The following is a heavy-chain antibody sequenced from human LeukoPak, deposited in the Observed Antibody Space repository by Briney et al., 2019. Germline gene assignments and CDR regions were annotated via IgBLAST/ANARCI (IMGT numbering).Heavy chain of an antibody. V-gene: IGHV3-7*01. CDR3: ARIWYFGDNNWRYFDY. D-gene: IGHD1-1*01. CDR2: IDPHGSET. CDR1: GFSFSNYW. J-gene: IGHJ4*03. Sequence: GGSLRLSCAASGFSFSNYWMSWVRQAPGNGLEWVANIDPHGSETQYVGSVKGRFTTSRDNAKNSLYVQMNSLRAEDTAIYYCARIWYFGDNNWRYFDYWGQGTLVTVAS.